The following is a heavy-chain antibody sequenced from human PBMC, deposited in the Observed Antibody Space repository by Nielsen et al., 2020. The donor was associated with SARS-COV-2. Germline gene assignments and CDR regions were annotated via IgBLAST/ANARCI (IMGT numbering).Heavy chain of an antibody. V-gene: IGHV3-30-3*01. D-gene: IGHD1-26*01. CDR1: GFTFSGYA. Sequence: GGSLRLSCAASGFTFSGYAMHWVRQAPGKGLEWVAVISYDGSNKYYADSVKGRFTISRDNSKNTLYLQMNSLRAEDTAVYYCARDFGVGATPDYWGQGTLVTVSS. J-gene: IGHJ4*02. CDR3: ARDFGVGATPDY. CDR2: ISYDGSNK.